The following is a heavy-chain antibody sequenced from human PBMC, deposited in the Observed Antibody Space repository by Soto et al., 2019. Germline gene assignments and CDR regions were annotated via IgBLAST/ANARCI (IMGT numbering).Heavy chain of an antibody. V-gene: IGHV4-59*11. CDR2: IYYSGTT. Sequence: QVQLQESGPGLVKPSETLSLTCSVSGGSISGLYWSWVRQPPGRGLEWIGRIYYSGTTNYDPSLKSRVTISVDTTKNQFSLKLSSVPAADTAICYCAMLRNPYFMDVWGKGTTVTVSS. CDR3: AMLRNPYFMDV. J-gene: IGHJ6*03. CDR1: GGSISGLY. D-gene: IGHD1-1*01.